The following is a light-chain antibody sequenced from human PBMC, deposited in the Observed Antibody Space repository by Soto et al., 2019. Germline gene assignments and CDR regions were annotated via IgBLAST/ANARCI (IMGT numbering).Light chain of an antibody. CDR1: SSNVGINT. Sequence: QSVLTQPPSTSATPGQRVTISCSGSSSNVGINTVSWYQQVPGTAPRLLIYTNDQRPSGVPGRFSGSKSGTSASLAIGGLQSEDEADYYCAAWDDSLSGLVFGRGTKLTVL. CDR3: AAWDDSLSGLV. V-gene: IGLV1-44*01. J-gene: IGLJ3*02. CDR2: TND.